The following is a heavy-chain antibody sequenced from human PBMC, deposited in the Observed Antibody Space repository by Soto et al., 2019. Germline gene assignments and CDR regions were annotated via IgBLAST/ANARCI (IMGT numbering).Heavy chain of an antibody. D-gene: IGHD4-17*01. V-gene: IGHV3-21*06. J-gene: IGHJ3*01. CDR2: ISTSSIEI. Sequence: EVQLVESGGGLVMPEESLRLSCAASGFTFIGYNMKWVRQAPGKGLEWVASISTSSIEIFYSDLVRGRFTIFRDNARNSLYLQMNSLRAEDTDVYYCANIGDHDGFDVWGQGTTVTVSS. CDR3: ANIGDHDGFDV. CDR1: GFTFIGYN.